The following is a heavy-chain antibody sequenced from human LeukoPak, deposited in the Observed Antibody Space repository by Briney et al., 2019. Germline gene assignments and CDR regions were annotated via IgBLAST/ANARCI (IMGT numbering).Heavy chain of an antibody. CDR3: VRGGFNGN. CDR1: GFVFSSDR. CDR2: IDSDGTGA. J-gene: IGHJ4*02. V-gene: IGHV3-74*03. Sequence: GSLRLSCLASGFVFSSDRMHWVRQVPGKGLMWVSHIDSDGTGALYADAVEGRFTISRDNAKNTLYLQMNSLRAEDTALYYCVRGGFNGNWGQGTLVTVSS. D-gene: IGHD2-8*01.